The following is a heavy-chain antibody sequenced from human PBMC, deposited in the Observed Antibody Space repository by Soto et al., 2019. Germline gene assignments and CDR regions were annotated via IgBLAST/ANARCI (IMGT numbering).Heavy chain of an antibody. V-gene: IGHV1-69*13. J-gene: IGHJ6*02. D-gene: IGHD5-12*01. CDR2: IIPIFGTA. Sequence: SVKVSCKASGGTFSSYAISWFRQAPGQGLEWMGGIIPIFGTAKYAQKFQGRVTITADESTSTAYMELSSLRSEDTAVYYCARGDIVAKHYYGMEVSGQGTTVTVSS. CDR3: ARGDIVAKHYYGMEV. CDR1: GGTFSSYA.